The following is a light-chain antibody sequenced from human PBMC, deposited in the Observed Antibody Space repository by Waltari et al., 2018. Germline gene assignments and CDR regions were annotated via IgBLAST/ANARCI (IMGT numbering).Light chain of an antibody. CDR2: EAS. Sequence: EIVLTQSPAPLSVSAGERATLSCRASQSVSTNLAWYQQKPGQAPRLLIYEASTRATSIPARFSGSGSGTEFTLTITSLQSEDFAVYYCQQYHIWWTFGQGTKVEIK. J-gene: IGKJ1*01. V-gene: IGKV3-15*01. CDR3: QQYHIWWT. CDR1: QSVSTN.